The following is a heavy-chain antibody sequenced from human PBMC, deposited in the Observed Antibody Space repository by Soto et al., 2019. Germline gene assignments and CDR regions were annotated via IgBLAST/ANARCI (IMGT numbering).Heavy chain of an antibody. CDR1: GFTFNSYG. V-gene: IGHV3-30*18. CDR3: AKDTYYYDSTGYYVFDD. D-gene: IGHD3-22*01. Sequence: QVQLVESGGGVVQPGTSLRLSCAASGFTFNSYGMHWVRQAPGQGLEWVAGISYDGSNKHYADSVKGRLTISRDNSKNTLYLQRSSLRDEDTAVYYCAKDTYYYDSTGYYVFDDWGQGTLVTVSS. CDR2: ISYDGSNK. J-gene: IGHJ4*02.